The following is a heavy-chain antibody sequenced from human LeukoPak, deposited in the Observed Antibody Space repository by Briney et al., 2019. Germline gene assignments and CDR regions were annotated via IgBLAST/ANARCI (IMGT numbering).Heavy chain of an antibody. CDR2: IYHDGST. J-gene: IGHJ4*02. D-gene: IGHD5-18*01. CDR1: GDSISSGDYS. CDR3: ACQGAYTYGLDY. Sequence: SETLSLTCAVSGDSISSGDYSWSWIRQPPGKGLEWIGYIYHDGSTYYNPSLKSRVTISVDRSKNQFSLVLTSVTAADTAMYYCACQGAYTYGLDYWGQGSLVTVAS. V-gene: IGHV4-30-2*01.